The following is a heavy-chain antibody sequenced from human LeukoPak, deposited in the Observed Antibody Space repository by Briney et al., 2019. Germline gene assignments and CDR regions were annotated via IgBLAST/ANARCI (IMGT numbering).Heavy chain of an antibody. D-gene: IGHD1-20*01. J-gene: IGHJ3*02. CDR3: AKVYDWNDVDAFDI. Sequence: GGSLRLSCAASGFTFSSYAMSWVRQAPGQALEWVSAMSGSSASTYYADSVKGRFTIARENSKNTLYLQMNSLGAEDTAVYYCAKVYDWNDVDAFDIWGQGTMVTVSS. CDR2: MSGSSAST. CDR1: GFTFSSYA. V-gene: IGHV3-23*01.